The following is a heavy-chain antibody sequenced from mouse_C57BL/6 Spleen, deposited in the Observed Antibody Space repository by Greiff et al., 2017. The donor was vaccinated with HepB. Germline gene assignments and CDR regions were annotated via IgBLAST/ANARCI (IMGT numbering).Heavy chain of an antibody. CDR3: ARGITTVAYAMDY. V-gene: IGHV1-54*01. D-gene: IGHD1-1*01. CDR1: GYAFTNYL. CDR2: INPGSGGT. J-gene: IGHJ4*01. Sequence: VQLQQSGAELVRPGTSVKLSCKASGYAFTNYLLEWVKQRPGQGLEWIGVINPGSGGTNYNEKFKGKATLTADKSSSTAYMQLSSLTSEDSAVYFCARGITTVAYAMDYWGQGTSVTVSS.